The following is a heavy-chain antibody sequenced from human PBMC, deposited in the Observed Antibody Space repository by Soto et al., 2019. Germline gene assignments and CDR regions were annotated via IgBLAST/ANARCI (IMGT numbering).Heavy chain of an antibody. Sequence: QVQLVESGGGVVQPGRSLRLSCAASGFTFTSYAMHWVRQAPGKGLEWVAVISNDGGNYYYADSVRGRFTISRDNTKNTLFLQMSSLRGEDSGVYYCARGTTLAIFDYGMDVWGQGTTVTVSS. D-gene: IGHD3-3*01. CDR3: ARGTTLAIFDYGMDV. CDR1: GFTFTSYA. J-gene: IGHJ6*02. V-gene: IGHV3-30-3*01. CDR2: ISNDGGNY.